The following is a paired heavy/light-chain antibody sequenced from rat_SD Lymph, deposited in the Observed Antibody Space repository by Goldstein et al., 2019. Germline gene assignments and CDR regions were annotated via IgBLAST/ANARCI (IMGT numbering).Heavy chain of an antibody. Sequence: EVQLVESGGGLVQPGRSLKLSCAASGFTFSDYYMAWVRQAPTKGLEWVASISYDGGSTYYRDSVKGRFTISRDNAKSSLYLQMDSLRSEDTATYYCTTATFYFDYWGQGVMVTVSS. CDR3: TTATFYFDY. CDR1: GFTFSDYY. J-gene: IGHJ2*01. CDR2: ISYDGGST. V-gene: IGHV5-20*01. D-gene: IGHD3-4*01.
Light chain of an antibody. V-gene: IGKV8S6*01. CDR2: WAS. Sequence: DIVMTQSPSSLAVSAGETVTINCKSSQSLLYSGNQKNYLAWYQQKPGQSPKLLIYWASTRQSGVPDRFIGSGSGTDFTLTISSVQAEDLAIYYCQQYYDTDTFGAGTKLELK. CDR1: QSLLYSGNQKNY. J-gene: IGKJ2-2*01. CDR3: QQYYDTDT.